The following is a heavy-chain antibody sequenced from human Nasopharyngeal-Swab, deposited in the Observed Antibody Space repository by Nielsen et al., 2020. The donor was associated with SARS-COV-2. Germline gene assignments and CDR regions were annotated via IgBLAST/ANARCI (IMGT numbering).Heavy chain of an antibody. D-gene: IGHD6-6*01. CDR2: IDPSDSYT. CDR3: ARSKTYSSSWDDY. V-gene: IGHV5-10-1*01. Sequence: VRQMPGKGLEWMGRIDPSDSYTNYSPSFQGHVTISADKSISTDYLQWSSLKASDTAMYYCARSKTYSSSWDDYWGQGTLVTVSS. J-gene: IGHJ4*02.